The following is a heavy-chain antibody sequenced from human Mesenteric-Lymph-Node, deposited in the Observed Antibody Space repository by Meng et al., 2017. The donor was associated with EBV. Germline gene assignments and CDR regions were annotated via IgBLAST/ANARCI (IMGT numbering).Heavy chain of an antibody. CDR3: TRALGDSTGF. D-gene: IGHD3-16*01. J-gene: IGHJ4*02. CDR2: ISTSSSI. V-gene: IGHV3-21*01. Sequence: GWLVESGGGVVQPGGSLGSSCAASGFTFSSYGMNWVRQAPGKGLEWVSSISTSSSIYYADSVRGRFTISRDNAKNSLYLQMNSLRAEDTAVYYCTRALGDSTGFWGQGTLVTVSS. CDR1: GFTFSSYG.